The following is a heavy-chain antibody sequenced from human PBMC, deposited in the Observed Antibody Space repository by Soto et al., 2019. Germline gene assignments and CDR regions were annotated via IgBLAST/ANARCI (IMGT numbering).Heavy chain of an antibody. Sequence: SVKVSCKASGGTFSSYAISWVRQAPGQGLEWMGGIIPIFGTANYAQKFQGRVTITADESTSTAYMELSSLRSEDTAVYYCARDRDSSGYYYNWFDPWGQGTLVTVSS. CDR2: IIPIFGTA. CDR1: GGTFSSYA. V-gene: IGHV1-69*13. D-gene: IGHD3-22*01. J-gene: IGHJ5*02. CDR3: ARDRDSSGYYYNWFDP.